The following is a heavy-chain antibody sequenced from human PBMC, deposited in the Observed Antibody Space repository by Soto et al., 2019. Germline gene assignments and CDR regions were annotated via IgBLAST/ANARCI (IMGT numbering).Heavy chain of an antibody. CDR2: IYYSGST. V-gene: IGHV4-39*01. Sequence: SSETLSLTCTASGGSISSSSYYWGWIRQPPGKGLEWIGSIYYSGSTYYNPSLKSRVTISVDTSKNQFSLKLSSVTAADTAVYYCARRVAARRIFYFDYWGQGTLVTVSS. CDR1: GGSISSSSYY. J-gene: IGHJ4*02. D-gene: IGHD6-6*01. CDR3: ARRVAARRIFYFDY.